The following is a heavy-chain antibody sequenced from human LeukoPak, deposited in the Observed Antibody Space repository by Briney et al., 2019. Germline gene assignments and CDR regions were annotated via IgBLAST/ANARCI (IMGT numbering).Heavy chain of an antibody. CDR1: GFTFSSYG. D-gene: IGHD2-2*02. CDR2: IRYDGSNK. Sequence: GGSLRLSCAASGFTFSSYGMHWVRQAPGKGLEWVAFIRYDGSNKYYADSVKGRFTISRDNSKNTLYLQMNSLRAEDTAVYYCAKEDIVVVPAAIPRTYYYYYYMDVWGKGTTVTVSS. J-gene: IGHJ6*03. V-gene: IGHV3-30*02. CDR3: AKEDIVVVPAAIPRTYYYYYYMDV.